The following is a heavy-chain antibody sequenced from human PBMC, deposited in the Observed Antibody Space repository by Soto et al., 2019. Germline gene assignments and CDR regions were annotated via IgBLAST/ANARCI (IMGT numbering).Heavy chain of an antibody. D-gene: IGHD4-17*01. CDR1: GFTFSSYW. Sequence: GGSLRLSCAASGFTFSSYWMSWVRQAPGKGLEWVANIKQDGSEKYYVDSVKGRFTISRDNAKNSLYLQMNSLRAEDTAVYYCARDRTVTTIPGYFDYWGQGTLVTVSS. CDR2: IKQDGSEK. V-gene: IGHV3-7*01. CDR3: ARDRTVTTIPGYFDY. J-gene: IGHJ4*02.